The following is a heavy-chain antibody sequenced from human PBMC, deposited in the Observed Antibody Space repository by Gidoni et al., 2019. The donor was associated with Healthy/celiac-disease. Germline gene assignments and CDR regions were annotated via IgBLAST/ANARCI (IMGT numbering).Heavy chain of an antibody. J-gene: IGHJ5*02. Sequence: GKGLEWIGSIYYSGSTYYNPSLKSRVTISVDTSKNQFSLKLSSVTAADTAVYYCAEIGGIAAAVFDPWGQGTLVTVSS. CDR3: AEIGGIAAAVFDP. CDR2: IYYSGST. V-gene: IGHV4-39*01. D-gene: IGHD6-13*01.